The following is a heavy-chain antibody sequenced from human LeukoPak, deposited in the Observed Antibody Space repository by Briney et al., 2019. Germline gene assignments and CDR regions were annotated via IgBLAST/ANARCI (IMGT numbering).Heavy chain of an antibody. J-gene: IGHJ4*02. D-gene: IGHD4-17*01. CDR1: GFTFSKYW. CDR3: ASHDYGDYSPLDY. V-gene: IGHV3-7*01. Sequence: PGGSLRLSCAASGFTFSKYWMTWVRQAPGKGLEWVASIKRDGSEKYYVDSVKGRFIISRDNAKNSLYLQMNSLTAEDTAVYYCASHDYGDYSPLDYWGQGTLVTVSS. CDR2: IKRDGSEK.